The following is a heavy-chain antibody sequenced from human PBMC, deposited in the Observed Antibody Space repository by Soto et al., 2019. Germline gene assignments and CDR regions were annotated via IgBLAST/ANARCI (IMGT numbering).Heavy chain of an antibody. CDR1: GYTFTSYY. V-gene: IGHV1-69*13. CDR2: IIPIFGTA. J-gene: IGHJ4*02. D-gene: IGHD6-6*01. CDR3: ERDLEYSRSSRFDY. Sequence: ASVKVSCNSSGYTFTSYYMHWVRQAPGQGLEWMGIIIPIFGTANYAQNFQGRVTITADESTSTAYMELSSLRSEDTAVYHCERDLEYSRSSRFDYWGQGTLVTVPS.